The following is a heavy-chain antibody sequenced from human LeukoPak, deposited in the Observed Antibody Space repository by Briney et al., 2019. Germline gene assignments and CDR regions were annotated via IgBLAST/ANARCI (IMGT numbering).Heavy chain of an antibody. Sequence: GASVKVSCKSSGYSFTSYGISWVRQAPGQGLEWMGWISPYNGNTNYAQKYQGRVTMTTDTSTTTAYMELRSLRSDDTAVYYCAREGVRGLDRYLDLWGRGTLVTVSS. J-gene: IGHJ2*01. V-gene: IGHV1-18*01. CDR2: ISPYNGNT. D-gene: IGHD3/OR15-3a*01. CDR1: GYSFTSYG. CDR3: AREGVRGLDRYLDL.